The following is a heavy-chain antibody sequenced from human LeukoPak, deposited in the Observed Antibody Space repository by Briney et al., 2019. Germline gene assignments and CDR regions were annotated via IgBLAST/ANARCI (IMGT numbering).Heavy chain of an antibody. CDR2: IKSRTDGGTT. Sequence: GGSLRLSCAASGFTFSDAWMSWVRQAPGKGLEWVGRIKSRTDGGTTDYAAVVKGRFTISRDDSKNTLYLQMNSLKAEDTAVYYCAKWGIAARIDAFDIWGQGTMVTVSS. CDR1: GFTFSDAW. D-gene: IGHD6-6*01. V-gene: IGHV3-15*01. J-gene: IGHJ3*02. CDR3: AKWGIAARIDAFDI.